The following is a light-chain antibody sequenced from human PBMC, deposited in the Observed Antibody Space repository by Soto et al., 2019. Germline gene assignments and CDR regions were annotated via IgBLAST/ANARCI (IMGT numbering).Light chain of an antibody. J-gene: IGKJ1*01. CDR2: KAS. Sequence: DNQMTQSPSTLSASVGDRVTITCRASQSISSWLAWYQQKPGKAPKLLIYKASSLESGVPSRFSGSGSGTEFTLSIGSLQPDDFATYYCQQSNSYPWTFGQGTKLDTK. CDR1: QSISSW. CDR3: QQSNSYPWT. V-gene: IGKV1-5*03.